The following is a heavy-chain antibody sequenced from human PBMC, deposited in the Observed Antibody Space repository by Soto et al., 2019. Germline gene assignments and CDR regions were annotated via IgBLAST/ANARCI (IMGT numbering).Heavy chain of an antibody. D-gene: IGHD3-3*01. CDR1: GGTISGSY. J-gene: IGHJ5*02. V-gene: IGHV4-4*07. CDR2: IYSSGNT. CDR3: ARGQRFSDWFDP. Sequence: SESLSLACSVSGGTISGSYWTWIRQPAGKGVEWIGRIYSSGNTTYYPSLQSRVTMSLDTSNNQFSLRLTAVTPADTAVYYCARGQRFSDWFDPWGQGTLVTVSS.